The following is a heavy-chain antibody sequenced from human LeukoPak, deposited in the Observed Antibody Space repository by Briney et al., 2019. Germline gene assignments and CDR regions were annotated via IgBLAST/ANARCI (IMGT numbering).Heavy chain of an antibody. CDR2: IRNSSIII. Sequence: GGSLRLSCAASGFTFCSYSMNRVRQAPGKGLEWVSYIRNSSIIIYYAESVKGRFTISRDNAKNSLYLQMSSLRAEDTAVYYCAREFPEGFITGTADAFDIWGQRTVVTVSS. CDR3: AREFPEGFITGTADAFDI. CDR1: GFTFCSYS. J-gene: IGHJ3*02. D-gene: IGHD1-20*01. V-gene: IGHV3-48*01.